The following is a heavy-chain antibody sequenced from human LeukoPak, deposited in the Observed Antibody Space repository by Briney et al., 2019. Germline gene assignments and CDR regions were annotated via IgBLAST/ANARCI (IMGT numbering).Heavy chain of an antibody. CDR2: INPNSGGS. Sequence: ASVKVSCKASGYTFTGYYIHWVRQAPGQGLEWMGWINPNSGGSNFAQKFQGRVTMTRDTSISTAYMELSRLRSDDTAVYYCARDPGDYYDSSGYIVDYWGQGTLVTVSS. CDR1: GYTFTGYY. D-gene: IGHD3-22*01. J-gene: IGHJ4*02. V-gene: IGHV1-2*02. CDR3: ARDPGDYYDSSGYIVDY.